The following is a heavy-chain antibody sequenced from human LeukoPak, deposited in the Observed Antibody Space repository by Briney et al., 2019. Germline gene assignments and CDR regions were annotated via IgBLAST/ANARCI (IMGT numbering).Heavy chain of an antibody. CDR2: INHSGST. Sequence: SETLSLTCAVYGGSFSGYYWSWIRQPPGKGLEWIGEINHSGSTNYNPSLKSRVTISVDTSKNQFSLKLSSVTAADTAVYYCARHRYCSGGSCYSFYYYYYMDVWGKGTTVTISS. D-gene: IGHD2-15*01. CDR1: GGSFSGYY. V-gene: IGHV4-34*01. CDR3: ARHRYCSGGSCYSFYYYYYMDV. J-gene: IGHJ6*03.